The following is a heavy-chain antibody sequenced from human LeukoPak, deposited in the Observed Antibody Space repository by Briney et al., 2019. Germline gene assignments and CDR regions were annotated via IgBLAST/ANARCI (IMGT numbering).Heavy chain of an antibody. CDR2: ISYDGSNK. CDR1: EFTFSNYG. V-gene: IGHV3-30*03. CDR3: APDEGGDYVGLDY. D-gene: IGHD4-17*01. Sequence: GGSLRLSCEASEFTFSNYGIHWVRKAQARGLEWLALISYDGSNKYYADSVKGRFTFSRDNSKNTLYLQMSSLQTEDTAVYYCAPDEGGDYVGLDYWGQGTLVTVSS. J-gene: IGHJ4*02.